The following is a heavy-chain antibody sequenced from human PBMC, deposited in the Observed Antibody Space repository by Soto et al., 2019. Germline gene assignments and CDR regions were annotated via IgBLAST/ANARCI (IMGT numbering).Heavy chain of an antibody. V-gene: IGHV1-69*06. D-gene: IGHD3-3*01. Sequence: SVKVSCKASGGTFSSYSISWVRQAPGQGLEWMGGIIPIFGTANYAQKFQGRVTITADKSTSTAYMELSSLRSEDTAVYYCARGGTIFGVVDNYGMDVWGQGTTVT. CDR1: GGTFSSYS. J-gene: IGHJ6*02. CDR3: ARGGTIFGVVDNYGMDV. CDR2: IIPIFGTA.